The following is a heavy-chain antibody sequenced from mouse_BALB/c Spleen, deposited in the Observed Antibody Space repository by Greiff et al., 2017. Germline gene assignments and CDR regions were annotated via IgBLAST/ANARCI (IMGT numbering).Heavy chain of an antibody. CDR3: ARSGYDYVFAY. Sequence: VQLKQSGPELVKPGASVKMSCKASGYTFTSYVMHWVKQKPGQGLEWIGYINPYNDGTKYNEKFKGKATLTSDKSSSTAYMELSSLTSEDSAVYYCARSGYDYVFAYWGQGTLVTVSA. J-gene: IGHJ3*01. CDR2: INPYNDGT. V-gene: IGHV1-14*01. CDR1: GYTFTSYV. D-gene: IGHD2-4*01.